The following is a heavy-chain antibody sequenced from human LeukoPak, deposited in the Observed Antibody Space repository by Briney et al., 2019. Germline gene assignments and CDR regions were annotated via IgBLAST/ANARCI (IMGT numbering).Heavy chain of an antibody. J-gene: IGHJ6*02. CDR1: VYNFISYY. Sequence: ASVRVSCKASVYNFISYYMHWVRQAPGQGLEWMGIINPSDGSTSYAQKFQDRVTMNRDTSTSTVYTELSILKSEDTAVYSCAREDVVLVDAVRYYYCGMDVWGQGTTVTVSS. V-gene: IGHV1-46*01. CDR3: AREDVVLVDAVRYYYCGMDV. CDR2: INPSDGST. D-gene: IGHD2-8*01.